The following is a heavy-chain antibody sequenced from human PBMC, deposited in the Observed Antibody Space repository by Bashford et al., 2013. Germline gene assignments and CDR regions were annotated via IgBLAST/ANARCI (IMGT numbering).Heavy chain of an antibody. V-gene: IGHV1-18*01. CDR1: GYTFTSYG. J-gene: IGHJ4*02. D-gene: IGHD6-6*01. CDR2: ISAYNGNT. CDR3: ATGVLEYSSSSFDY. Sequence: ASVKVSCKASGYTFTSYGISWVRQAPGQGLEWMGWISAYNGNTNYAQKLQGRVTMTEDTSTDTAYMELSSLRSEDTAVYYCATGVLEYSSSSFDYWGQGTLVTVSS.